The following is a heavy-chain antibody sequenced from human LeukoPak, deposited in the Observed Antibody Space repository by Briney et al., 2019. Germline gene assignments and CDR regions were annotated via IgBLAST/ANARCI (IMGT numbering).Heavy chain of an antibody. CDR1: GFTFSSYG. J-gene: IGHJ4*02. CDR2: ISYDGSNK. Sequence: GGSLRLSCAASGFTFSSYGMHWVLQAPGKGLERVAVISYDGSNKYYADSVKGRFTISRDNSKNTLYLQMNSLRAEDTAVYYCAKDRGTWIQLWFFDYWGQGTLVTVSS. V-gene: IGHV3-30*18. D-gene: IGHD5-18*01. CDR3: AKDRGTWIQLWFFDY.